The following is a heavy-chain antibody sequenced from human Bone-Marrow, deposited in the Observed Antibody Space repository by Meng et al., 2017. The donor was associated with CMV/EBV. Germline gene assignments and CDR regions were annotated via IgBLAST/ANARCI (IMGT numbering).Heavy chain of an antibody. V-gene: IGHV1-46*01. J-gene: IGHJ6*02. CDR3: ARDRSITMIVVDYYYGMDV. CDR1: GYIHTSYF. D-gene: IGHD3-22*01. Sequence: ASVKVSCKTSGYIHTSYFMHWVRQAPGQGLEWMGIINPSGGSTSYAQKFQGRVTMTRDTSTSTVYMELSSLRSEDTAVYYCARDRSITMIVVDYYYGMDVWGQGTTVTVSS. CDR2: INPSGGST.